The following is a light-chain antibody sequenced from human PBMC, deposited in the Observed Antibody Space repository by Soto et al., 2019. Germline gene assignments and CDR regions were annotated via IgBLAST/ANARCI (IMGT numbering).Light chain of an antibody. J-gene: IGLJ2*01. CDR3: AARDDSLNGVV. Sequence: QSVLTQPPSASGTPGQRVTISCSGTSSNIGSNTVNWYQQLPGTAPKLLIYSHNQRPSGVPDRFSGSRSDTSASLAISGLQSEDEAEYYCAARDDSLNGVVFGGGTKVTVL. CDR1: SSNIGSNT. CDR2: SHN. V-gene: IGLV1-44*01.